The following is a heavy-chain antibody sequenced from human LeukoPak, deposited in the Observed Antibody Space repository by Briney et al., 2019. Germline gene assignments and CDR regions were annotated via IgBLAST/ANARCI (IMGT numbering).Heavy chain of an antibody. CDR1: GFIFSNYW. J-gene: IGHJ4*02. D-gene: IGHD5-18*01. V-gene: IGHV3-7*01. Sequence: GSLRLSCAASGFIFSNYWMAWVRQAPGKGLEWVANIKEDGSEKNYVDSVKGRFTISRDNAKNSLYLQMNSLRAEDTAVYYCARDAGYGYDRFDYWGQGTQVTVSS. CDR3: ARDAGYGYDRFDY. CDR2: IKEDGSEK.